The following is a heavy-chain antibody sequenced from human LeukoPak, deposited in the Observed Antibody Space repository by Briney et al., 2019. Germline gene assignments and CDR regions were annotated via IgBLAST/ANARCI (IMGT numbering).Heavy chain of an antibody. J-gene: IGHJ4*02. CDR2: INPNSGGT. D-gene: IGHD6-13*01. CDR1: GYTFTGYC. V-gene: IGHV1-2*02. CDR3: ATSIAAAGYFDY. Sequence: ASVKVSCKASGYTFTGYCMHWVRQAPGQGLEWMGWINPNSGGTNYAQKFQGRVTMTRDTSISTAYMELSRLRSDDTAVYYCATSIAAAGYFDYWGQGTLVTVSS.